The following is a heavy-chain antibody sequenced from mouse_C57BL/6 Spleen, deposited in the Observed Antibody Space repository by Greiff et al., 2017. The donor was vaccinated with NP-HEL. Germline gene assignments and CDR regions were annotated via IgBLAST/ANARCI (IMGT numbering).Heavy chain of an antibody. D-gene: IGHD2-10*02. J-gene: IGHJ4*01. V-gene: IGHV1-69*01. CDR1: GYTFTSYW. CDR2: IDPSDSYT. Sequence: QVQLQQPGAELVMPGASVKLSCKASGYTFTSYWMHWVKQRPGQGLEWIGKIDPSDSYTNYNQKFKGKSTLTVDKSSSTAYMQLSSLTSEDSAVYYCATYGNYARDYWGQGTSVTVSS. CDR3: ATYGNYARDY.